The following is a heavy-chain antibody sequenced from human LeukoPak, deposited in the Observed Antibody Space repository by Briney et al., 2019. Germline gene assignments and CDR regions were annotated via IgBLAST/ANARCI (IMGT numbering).Heavy chain of an antibody. CDR1: GFTFSNYA. J-gene: IGHJ3*02. CDR2: ISGSGDST. Sequence: GGSLRLSCAASGFTFSNYAMGWVRQAPGKGLEWVSTISGSGDSTYYADSVKGRFTISRDNSKNTLYLQMNSLRAEDTAEYYCAKTYYDFWSGSGAFDIWGQGTMVTVSS. D-gene: IGHD3-3*01. V-gene: IGHV3-23*01. CDR3: AKTYYDFWSGSGAFDI.